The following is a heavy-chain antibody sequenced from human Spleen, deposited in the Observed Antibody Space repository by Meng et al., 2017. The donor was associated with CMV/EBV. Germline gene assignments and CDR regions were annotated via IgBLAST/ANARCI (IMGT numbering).Heavy chain of an antibody. V-gene: IGHV4-61*01. CDR2: IYYSGST. J-gene: IGHJ2*01. Sequence: SETLSLTCTVSGGSVSSGSYYWSWIRQPPGKGLEWIGYIYYSGSTYYNPSLKSRVTISVDTSKNQFSLRLRSVTAADTAVYYCARDTSGSGNWYFALWGRGTLVTVSS. D-gene: IGHD3-10*01. CDR3: ARDTSGSGNWYFAL. CDR1: GGSVSSGSYY.